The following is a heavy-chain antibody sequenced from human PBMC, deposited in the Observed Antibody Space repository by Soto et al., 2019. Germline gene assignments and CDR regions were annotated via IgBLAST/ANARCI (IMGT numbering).Heavy chain of an antibody. CDR2: ISSSSSYI. V-gene: IGHV3-21*01. CDR1: GFTFSSYS. CDR3: ARESTDARAFDI. Sequence: PGGSLRLACAASGFTFSSYSMNWVRQAPGKGLEWVSSISSSSSYIYYADSVKGRFTISRDNAKNSLYLQMNSLRAEDTAVYYCARESTDARAFDIWGQGQWSPSPQ. J-gene: IGHJ3*02.